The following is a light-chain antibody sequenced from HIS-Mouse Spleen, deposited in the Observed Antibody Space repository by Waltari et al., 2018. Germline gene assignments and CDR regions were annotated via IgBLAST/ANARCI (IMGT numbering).Light chain of an antibody. Sequence: SYELPQPPSVSVSPGQTARITSSGDALPKQYATWYQQKSGQAPVLVIYEDSKRPSGIPERFSGSSSGTMATLTISGAQVEDEADYYCYSTDSSGNHRVFGGGTKLTVL. J-gene: IGLJ2*01. CDR3: YSTDSSGNHRV. V-gene: IGLV3-10*01. CDR1: ALPKQY. CDR2: EDS.